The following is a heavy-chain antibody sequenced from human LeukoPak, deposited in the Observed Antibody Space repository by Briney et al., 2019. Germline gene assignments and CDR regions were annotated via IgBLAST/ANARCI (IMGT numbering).Heavy chain of an antibody. D-gene: IGHD3-9*01. Sequence: SETLSLTCTVSGGSISSSNYYWGWIRQPPGEGLEWIGAVYYSGSTYYSPSLKSRITISADTSKNQFSLSLSSVTAADTAIYYCARGTAYFDIDFWGQGALVTVSS. CDR2: VYYSGST. J-gene: IGHJ4*02. CDR1: GGSISSSNYY. CDR3: ARGTAYFDIDF. V-gene: IGHV4-39*02.